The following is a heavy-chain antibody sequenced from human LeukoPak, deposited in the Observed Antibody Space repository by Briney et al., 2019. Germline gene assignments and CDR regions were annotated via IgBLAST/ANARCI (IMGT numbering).Heavy chain of an antibody. V-gene: IGHV4-34*01. CDR3: ARHWRGDIVVVPAVHPFDP. CDR2: INHSGST. CDR1: GFTFSTFA. J-gene: IGHJ5*02. Sequence: GSLRLSCAASGFTFSTFAMIWIRQPPGKGLEWIGEINHSGSTNYNPSLKSRVTISVDTSKNQFSLKLSSVTAADTAVYYCARHWRGDIVVVPAVHPFDPWGQGTLVTVSS. D-gene: IGHD2-2*01.